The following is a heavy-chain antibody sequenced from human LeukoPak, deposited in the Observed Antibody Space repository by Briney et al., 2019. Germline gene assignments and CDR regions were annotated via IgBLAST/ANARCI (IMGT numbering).Heavy chain of an antibody. J-gene: IGHJ4*02. Sequence: PGESLRLSCAASGFTFSSYSMNWVRQAPGKGLEWVSSISSSSSYIYYADSVKGRFTISRDNAKNSLYLQMNSLRAEDTAVYYCAREGGYSSSWYSFDYWGQGTLVTVSS. D-gene: IGHD6-13*01. CDR1: GFTFSSYS. V-gene: IGHV3-21*01. CDR3: AREGGYSSSWYSFDY. CDR2: ISSSSSYI.